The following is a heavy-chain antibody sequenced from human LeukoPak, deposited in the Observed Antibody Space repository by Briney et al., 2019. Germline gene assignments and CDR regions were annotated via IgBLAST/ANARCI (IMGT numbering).Heavy chain of an antibody. J-gene: IGHJ4*02. CDR3: ARDQLAVAGSDY. CDR1: GFTFSSYA. CDR2: ISGSGGST. Sequence: GGSLRLSCAASGFTFSSYAMSWVRQAPGKGLEWVSAISGSGGSTYYADSVKGRFTISRDNAKNSLYLQMNSLRAEDTAVYYCARDQLAVAGSDYWGQGTLVTVSS. V-gene: IGHV3-23*01. D-gene: IGHD6-19*01.